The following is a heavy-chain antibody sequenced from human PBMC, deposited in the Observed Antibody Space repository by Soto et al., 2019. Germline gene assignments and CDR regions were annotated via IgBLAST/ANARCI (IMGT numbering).Heavy chain of an antibody. CDR3: ARDLASDYGNAFDI. J-gene: IGHJ3*02. CDR2: IYYSGST. D-gene: IGHD4-17*01. Sequence: SETLSLTCTVSGGSISRGGYYWSWIRQHPGKGLEWIGYIYYSGSTYYNPSLKSRVTISVDTSKNQFSLKLSSVTAADTAVYYCARDLASDYGNAFDIWGQGTMVTVSS. V-gene: IGHV4-31*03. CDR1: GGSISRGGYY.